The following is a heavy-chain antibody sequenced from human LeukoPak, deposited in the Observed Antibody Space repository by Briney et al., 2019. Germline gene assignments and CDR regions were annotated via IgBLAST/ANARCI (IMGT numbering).Heavy chain of an antibody. CDR3: ARDLGIAVAGTEYYYYGMDV. Sequence: GGSLRLSCAASGFTFSSYGMNWVRQAPGKGLEWVSYISSSSSTIYYADSVKGRFTISRDNAKNSLYLQMNSLRAEDTAVYYCARDLGIAVAGTEYYYYGMDVWGQGTTVTVSS. CDR1: GFTFSSYG. V-gene: IGHV3-48*01. CDR2: ISSSSSTI. D-gene: IGHD6-19*01. J-gene: IGHJ6*02.